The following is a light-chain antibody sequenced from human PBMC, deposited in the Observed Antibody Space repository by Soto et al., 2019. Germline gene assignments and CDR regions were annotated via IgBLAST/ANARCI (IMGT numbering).Light chain of an antibody. CDR3: CSYAGNYIYV. J-gene: IGLJ1*01. CDR1: SSDIGDNY. V-gene: IGLV2-11*01. CDR2: DVT. Sequence: QSVLTQPPSASGSPGQSVTISCTGTSSDIGDNYVSWYQQHLGKAPKLLIYDVTNRPSGVPHRFSGSKSGNTASLTISGLQPDDEADYYCCSYAGNYIYVFGTGTKVTVL.